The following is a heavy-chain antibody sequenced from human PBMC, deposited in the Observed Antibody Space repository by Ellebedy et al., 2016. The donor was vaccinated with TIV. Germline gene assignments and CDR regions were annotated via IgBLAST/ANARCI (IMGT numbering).Heavy chain of an antibody. CDR3: ARGLWFDY. D-gene: IGHD5-18*01. V-gene: IGHV4-59*08. CDR2: IYYSGST. CDR1: GGSISPYY. J-gene: IGHJ4*02. Sequence: MPSETLSLTCTVSGGSISPYYWSWIRQPPGKGLEWIGYIYYSGSTNYNPSLKSRVTISVDTSKNQFSLKLSSVTAADTAVYYCARGLWFDYWGQGTLVTVSS.